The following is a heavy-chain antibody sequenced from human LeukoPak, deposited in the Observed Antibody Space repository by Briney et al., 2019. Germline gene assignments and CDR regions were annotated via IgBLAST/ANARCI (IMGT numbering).Heavy chain of an antibody. CDR1: GFTFSSYD. CDR3: ARGGPGDAFDI. J-gene: IGHJ3*02. V-gene: IGHV3-13*01. Sequence: GGSLRLSCAASGFTFSSYDMHWVRQATGKGLEWVSAIGTAGDTYYPGSVKGRFTISRENAKNSLYLQMNSLRAGDTAVYYCARGGPGDAFDIWGQGTMVTVSS. CDR2: IGTAGDT. D-gene: IGHD3-10*01.